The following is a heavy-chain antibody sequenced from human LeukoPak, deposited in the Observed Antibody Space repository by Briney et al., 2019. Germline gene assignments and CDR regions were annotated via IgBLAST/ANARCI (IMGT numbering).Heavy chain of an antibody. D-gene: IGHD5-12*01. V-gene: IGHV3-66*01. CDR2: IYSGGST. CDR1: GFTVSSNY. Sequence: PGGSLRLSCAASGFTVSSNYMSWVRQAPGKGLEWVSVIYSGGSTYYADSVKGRFTISRDNSKNTLYLQMNSLRAEGTAVYYCARDRGYSRLFDIWGQGTMVTVSS. CDR3: ARDRGYSRLFDI. J-gene: IGHJ3*02.